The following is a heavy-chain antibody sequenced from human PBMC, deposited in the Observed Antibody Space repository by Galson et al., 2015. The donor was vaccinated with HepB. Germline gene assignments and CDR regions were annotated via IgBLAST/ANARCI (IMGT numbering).Heavy chain of an antibody. Sequence: CAISGDSVSSNSAAWNWIRQSPSRGLEWLGRTYYRTKWYNDYAVSVKSRITINPDTSKNQFSLQLNSVTPEDTAVYYCARVVLQQQLVSYYYYGMDVWGQGTTVIVSS. CDR2: TYYRTKWYN. CDR3: ARVVLQQQLVSYYYYGMDV. V-gene: IGHV6-1*01. D-gene: IGHD6-13*01. CDR1: GDSVSSNSAA. J-gene: IGHJ6*02.